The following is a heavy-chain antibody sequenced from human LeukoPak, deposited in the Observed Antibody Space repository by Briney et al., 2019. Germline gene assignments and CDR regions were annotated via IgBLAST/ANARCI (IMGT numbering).Heavy chain of an antibody. CDR2: IYPGDSDT. D-gene: IGHD3-16*01. CDR1: GYXFTNYW. CDR3: ARLWGERHPDY. Sequence: GESLKISCKTSGYXFTNYWICWVRQMPGKGLEWMGIIYPGDSDTRYSPSFQGQVTISADKSISTAYLQWSSLKASDTAMCYCARLWGERHPDYWGQGTPVTVSS. V-gene: IGHV5-51*01. J-gene: IGHJ4*02.